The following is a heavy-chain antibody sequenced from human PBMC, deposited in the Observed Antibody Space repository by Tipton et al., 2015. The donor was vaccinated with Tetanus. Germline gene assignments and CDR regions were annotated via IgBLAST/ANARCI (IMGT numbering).Heavy chain of an antibody. CDR3: ARERPDAYNFDF. Sequence: QVQLVQPGPEVKKPGASVTVSCKTSGYTSTSFHMHWVRQVPGQGLEWMGIIDYTGNRKIYAQEFQGRVTMTRDTSTGTVYMELSGLTSEDTAVYYCARERPDAYNFDFWGQGTLVAVSS. V-gene: IGHV1-46*01. CDR2: IDYTGNRK. CDR1: GYTSTSFH. J-gene: IGHJ4*02. D-gene: IGHD5-24*01.